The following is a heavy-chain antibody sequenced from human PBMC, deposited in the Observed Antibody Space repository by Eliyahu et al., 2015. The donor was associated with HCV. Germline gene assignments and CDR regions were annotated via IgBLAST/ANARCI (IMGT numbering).Heavy chain of an antibody. V-gene: IGHV3-48*01. Sequence: EVQLVESGGGLVQPGGSLRLSCAASGFTLSSYSMNWVRQAPGKGLEWVSYISSGSSTIYYADSVKGRFTISRDNAKNSLYLQMNSLRAEDTAVYYCGRVHSSGAFDHWGQGTLVTVSS. CDR1: GFTLSSYS. CDR3: GRVHSSGAFDH. D-gene: IGHD6-19*01. J-gene: IGHJ4*02. CDR2: ISSGSSTI.